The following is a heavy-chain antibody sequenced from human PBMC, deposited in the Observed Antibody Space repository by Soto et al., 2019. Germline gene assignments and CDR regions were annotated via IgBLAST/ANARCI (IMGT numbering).Heavy chain of an antibody. V-gene: IGHV4-30-4*01. CDR2: IYHTGSS. CDR1: GVSISSGTYY. D-gene: IGHD3-3*01. CDR3: ARDLLDTTVDYYFDY. J-gene: IGHJ4*02. Sequence: SETLSLTCTVSGVSISSGTYYWSWLRQPPGKGLEWIGYIYHTGSSQSNPSLKSRVAISIDTSKNQLTLELRSVTAADTAVYYCARDLLDTTVDYYFDYWGPGRLVTVSS.